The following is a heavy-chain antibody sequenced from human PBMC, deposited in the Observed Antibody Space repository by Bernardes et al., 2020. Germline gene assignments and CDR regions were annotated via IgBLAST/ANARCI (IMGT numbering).Heavy chain of an antibody. V-gene: IGHV4-34*01. Sequence: SETLSLTCAVYGGSFSGYYWSWIRQPPGKGLEWIGEINHSGSTNYNPSLKSRVTISVDTSKNQFSLKLSSVTAADTAVYYCARSNRDIVVVPAAEGWFDPWGQGTLVTVSS. D-gene: IGHD2-2*01. CDR1: GGSFSGYY. J-gene: IGHJ5*02. CDR2: INHSGST. CDR3: ARSNRDIVVVPAAEGWFDP.